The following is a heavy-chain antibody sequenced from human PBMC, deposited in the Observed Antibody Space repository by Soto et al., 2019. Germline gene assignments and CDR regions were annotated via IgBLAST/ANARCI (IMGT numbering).Heavy chain of an antibody. CDR2: ISGYNGDT. Sequence: QGHLVQSGAEVKKPGTSVKVSCKASGYTFTRYGISWVRQAPGQGLEWMGCISGYNGDTNYAQNLQGRVTMTIDTSTSTAYMELRSLTSDDTAVYYCAKNGKPPYYYYGLDVWGPGTTVTVSS. D-gene: IGHD1-26*01. CDR3: AKNGKPPYYYYGLDV. V-gene: IGHV1-18*01. CDR1: GYTFTRYG. J-gene: IGHJ6*02.